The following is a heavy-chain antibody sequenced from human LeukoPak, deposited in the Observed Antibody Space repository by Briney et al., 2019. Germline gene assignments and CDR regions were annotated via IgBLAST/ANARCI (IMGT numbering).Heavy chain of an antibody. Sequence: GASVKVSCKASGYTFTGCYMHWVRQAPGQGLEWMGWINPNSGGTNYAQKFQGRVTMTRDTSISTAYMELSRLRSDDTAVYYCARGDSYGYGAFDYWGQGTLVTVSS. CDR3: ARGDSYGYGAFDY. J-gene: IGHJ4*02. CDR2: INPNSGGT. V-gene: IGHV1-2*02. CDR1: GYTFTGCY. D-gene: IGHD5-18*01.